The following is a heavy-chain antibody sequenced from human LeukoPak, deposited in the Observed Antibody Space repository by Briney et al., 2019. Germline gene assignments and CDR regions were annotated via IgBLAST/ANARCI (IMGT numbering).Heavy chain of an antibody. CDR1: GFTFSDYY. V-gene: IGHV3-11*04. D-gene: IGHD1-1*01. Sequence: GGSLRLSCAASGFTFSDYYMSWIRQAPGKGLEWVSYISSGSGSTIYYADSVKGRFTISRDNAKNSLYLQMNSLRAEDTAVYYCARGWVPPFDIWGQGTMVTVSS. CDR2: ISSGSGSTI. J-gene: IGHJ3*02. CDR3: ARGWVPPFDI.